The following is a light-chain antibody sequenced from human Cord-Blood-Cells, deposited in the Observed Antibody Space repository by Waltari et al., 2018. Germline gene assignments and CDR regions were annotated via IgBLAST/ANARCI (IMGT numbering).Light chain of an antibody. J-gene: IGLJ2*01. CDR1: NIGSKS. CDR2: YDS. Sequence: SYVLTQPPSVSVAPGKTARITCGGNNIGSKSVHWYQQKPGQAPVLVIYYDSDRPSGIPERFSGSNSGNTATLTISRVEAGDEADYYCQVWDSSRDPVVFGGGTKLTVL. CDR3: QVWDSSRDPVV. V-gene: IGLV3-21*04.